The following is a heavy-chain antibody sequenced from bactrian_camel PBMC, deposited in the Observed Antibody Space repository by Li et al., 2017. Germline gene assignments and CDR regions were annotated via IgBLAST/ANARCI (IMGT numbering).Heavy chain of an antibody. Sequence: HVQLVESGGDSVQAGGSLRLSCVASGATDSINGMGWFRQAPGKEREGIAAIYVGAGTTFYADSVKGRSTISRDNAKSTLYLQINSLKPEDTAMYYCAAAASLGWVPSLSPAVLRYWGQGTQVTVS. D-gene: IGHD5*01. CDR1: GATDSING. V-gene: IGHV3S54*01. CDR2: IYVGAGTT. CDR3: AAAASLGWVPSLSPAVLRY. J-gene: IGHJ4*01.